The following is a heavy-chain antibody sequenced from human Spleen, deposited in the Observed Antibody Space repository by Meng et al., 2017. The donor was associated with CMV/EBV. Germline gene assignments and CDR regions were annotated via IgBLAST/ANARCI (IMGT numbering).Heavy chain of an antibody. CDR1: NDG. CDR2: ISDYNGNT. D-gene: IGHD2-2*01. J-gene: IGHJ4*02. Sequence: NDGVSWVRQAPGQGLEFMGWISDYNGNTNYAQNFQGRVTMTTDSSTSTAFMELRGLRSDDTAVYYCARGGMMWRSGIVVEPAAAFDFWGQGTLVTVSS. V-gene: IGHV1-18*01. CDR3: ARGGMMWRSGIVVEPAAAFDF.